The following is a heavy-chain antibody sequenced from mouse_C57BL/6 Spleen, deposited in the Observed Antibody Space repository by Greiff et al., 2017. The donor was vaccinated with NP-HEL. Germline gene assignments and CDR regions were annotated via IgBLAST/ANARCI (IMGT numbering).Heavy chain of an antibody. V-gene: IGHV1-80*01. CDR2: IYPGDGDT. Sequence: VQLQQSGAELVKPGASVKISCKASGYAFSSYWMNWVQQRPGKGLEWIGQIYPGDGDTNYNGKFKGKATLTADKSSSTAYMQLSSLTSEDSAVYFCATLYIFDYWGQGTTLTVSS. CDR1: GYAFSSYW. D-gene: IGHD2-1*01. CDR3: ATLYIFDY. J-gene: IGHJ2*01.